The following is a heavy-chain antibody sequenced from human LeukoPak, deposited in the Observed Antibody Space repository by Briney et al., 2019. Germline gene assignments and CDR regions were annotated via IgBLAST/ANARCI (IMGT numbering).Heavy chain of an antibody. CDR1: GFTFSDYY. CDR2: ISSSGNAI. CDR3: ASSGFSSGWYEPYYFDY. Sequence: PGGSLRLSCAASGFTFSDYYMSWIRQAPGKGLEWVSYISSSGNAIYFADSVKGRFTISRDNAKNSLYLQMNSLRAEDTAVYYCASSGFSSGWYEPYYFDYWGQGTLVTVSS. D-gene: IGHD6-19*01. V-gene: IGHV3-11*04. J-gene: IGHJ4*02.